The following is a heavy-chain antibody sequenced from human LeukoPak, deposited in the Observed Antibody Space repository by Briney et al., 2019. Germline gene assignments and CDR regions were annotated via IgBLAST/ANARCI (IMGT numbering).Heavy chain of an antibody. CDR1: GVTLSNYA. J-gene: IGHJ4*02. V-gene: IGHV3-23*01. CDR3: AKDGGLRWLVRRGIDY. D-gene: IGHD6-19*01. CDR2: ISSSGSGGNT. Sequence: GGSLRLSCVASGVTLSNYAMSWARQAPGKGLEWVSGISSSGSGGNTYYADSVKGRFTISRDNSKNTLYLQMNSLRAEDTAVYYCAKDGGLRWLVRRGIDYWGQGTLVTVSS.